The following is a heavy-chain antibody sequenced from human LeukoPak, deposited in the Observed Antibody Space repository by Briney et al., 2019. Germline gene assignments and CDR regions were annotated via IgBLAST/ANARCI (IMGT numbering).Heavy chain of an antibody. Sequence: GGSLRLLCAACGFDRTTYAMTWASQAPTKGLEWVPSIRIGGGGTYYADSVKGRFTISRDNSKNTLYLQMNSLRAEDTAVYYCARDGFYSNYGLDYWGQGTLVTVSS. J-gene: IGHJ4*02. CDR3: ARDGFYSNYGLDY. CDR1: GFDRTTYA. D-gene: IGHD4-11*01. CDR2: IRIGGGGT. V-gene: IGHV3-23*01.